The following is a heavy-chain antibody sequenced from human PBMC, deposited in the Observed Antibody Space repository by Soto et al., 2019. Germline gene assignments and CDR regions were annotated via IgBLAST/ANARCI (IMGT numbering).Heavy chain of an antibody. Sequence: PSETLRLSCAASGFTFSSYSMNWVRQAPGKGLEWVSSISSSSYIYYADSVKGRFTISRDNAKNSLYLQMNSLRAEDTAVYYCARPPPAAADSPLVLFDIWGQGTMVTVSS. CDR1: GFTFSSYS. CDR3: ARPPPAAADSPLVLFDI. V-gene: IGHV3-21*01. J-gene: IGHJ3*02. CDR2: ISSSSYI. D-gene: IGHD6-13*01.